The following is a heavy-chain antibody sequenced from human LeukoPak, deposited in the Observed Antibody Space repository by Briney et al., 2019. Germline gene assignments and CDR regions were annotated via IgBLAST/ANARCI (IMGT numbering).Heavy chain of an antibody. Sequence: GASVKVSCKASGYTFTSYGISWVRQAPGQGLEWMGWISAYNGNTNYAQKLQGRVTMTTDTSTSTAYMELRSLRSDDTAVYYCAREPWWGYYDSSGYDYDYWGQGTLVTVSS. J-gene: IGHJ4*02. CDR2: ISAYNGNT. CDR3: AREPWWGYYDSSGYDYDY. CDR1: GYTFTSYG. D-gene: IGHD3-22*01. V-gene: IGHV1-18*01.